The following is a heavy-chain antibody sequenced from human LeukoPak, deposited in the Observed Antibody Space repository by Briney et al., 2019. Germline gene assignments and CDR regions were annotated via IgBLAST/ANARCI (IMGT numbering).Heavy chain of an antibody. J-gene: IGHJ4*02. CDR3: ARDKIVGATHFDY. CDR2: MKQDGSET. V-gene: IGHV3-7*01. D-gene: IGHD1-26*01. Sequence: GGSLRLSCAASGFTFSNYWMSWVRQAPGKGLEWVANMKQDGSETYYVDSVKGRFTISRGNAKNSLYLQMNSLRAEDTAVYYCARDKIVGATHFDYWGQGALVTVSS. CDR1: GFTFSNYW.